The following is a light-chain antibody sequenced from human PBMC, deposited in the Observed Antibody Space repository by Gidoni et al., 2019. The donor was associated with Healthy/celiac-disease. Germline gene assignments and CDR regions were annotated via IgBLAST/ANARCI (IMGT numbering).Light chain of an antibody. J-gene: IGLJ2*01. CDR1: SLRSYY. Sequence: SSELTQDPAVSVALGQKVRITCQGASLRSYYASWYQQKPGQAPVLVIYGKNNRPSGIPDRFSGSSSGNTASLTITGAQAEDEADYYCNSRDSSGPHVVFGGGTKLTVL. CDR2: GKN. CDR3: NSRDSSGPHVV. V-gene: IGLV3-19*01.